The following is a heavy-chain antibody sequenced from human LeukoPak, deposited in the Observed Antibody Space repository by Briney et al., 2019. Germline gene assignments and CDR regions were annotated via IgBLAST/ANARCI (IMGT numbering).Heavy chain of an antibody. Sequence: PSETLSLTCTVSGGSISSISYYWGWIRQPPGKGLEWIGSIYYSGSTYYNPSLKSRVTISVGTSKSQFSLKLSSVTAADTAVYYCARRTMTTVDYWGQGTLVTVSS. CDR3: ARRTMTTVDY. CDR2: IYYSGST. CDR1: GGSISSISYY. J-gene: IGHJ4*02. V-gene: IGHV4-39*01. D-gene: IGHD4-17*01.